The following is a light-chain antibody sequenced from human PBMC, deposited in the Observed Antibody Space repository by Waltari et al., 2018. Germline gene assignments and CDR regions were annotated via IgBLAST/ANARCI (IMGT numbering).Light chain of an antibody. CDR3: SSYTSIIPPFL. J-gene: IGLJ1*01. V-gene: IGLV2-14*01. Sequence: QSALTQPASVSGSPGQSITISCTRSSSDLGGYSFVSWYQQHPVKAPKLMIYDVSHRPSSVSNRFSGSKSGNTASLTISGLQPEDEADYYCSSYTSIIPPFLFGTGTKVTVL. CDR1: SSDLGGYSF. CDR2: DVS.